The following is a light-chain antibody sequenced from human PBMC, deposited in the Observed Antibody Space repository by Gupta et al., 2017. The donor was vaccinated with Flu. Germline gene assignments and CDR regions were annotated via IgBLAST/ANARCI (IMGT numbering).Light chain of an antibody. J-gene: IGLJ3*02. Sequence: SSDVGGYNYVSWYQQHPGKAHKLMIYEVNNRPSGVSNRFSGSKSGDTAFLTISGLQAEDEGDYFCTSYTTSSTWVFGGGTKLTVL. CDR2: EVN. CDR3: TSYTTSSTWV. V-gene: IGLV2-14*01. CDR1: SSDVGGYNY.